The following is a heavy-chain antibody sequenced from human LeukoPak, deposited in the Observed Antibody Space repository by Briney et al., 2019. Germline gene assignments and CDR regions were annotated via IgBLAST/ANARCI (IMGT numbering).Heavy chain of an antibody. Sequence: GGSLRLSCAASGFTFSSYWMNWARQAPGKGLEWVVVISYDGSKKYYADSVKGRFTISRDNSKNTLYLQMNSLRAEDTAVYYCAKANYDSSGFSFDYWGQGTLVTVSS. CDR2: ISYDGSKK. CDR3: AKANYDSSGFSFDY. V-gene: IGHV3-30*18. D-gene: IGHD3-22*01. CDR1: GFTFSSYW. J-gene: IGHJ4*02.